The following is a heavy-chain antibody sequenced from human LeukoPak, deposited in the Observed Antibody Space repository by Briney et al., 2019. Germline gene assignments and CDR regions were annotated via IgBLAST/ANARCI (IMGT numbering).Heavy chain of an antibody. CDR3: ARDDVACGSGSCVS. V-gene: IGHV1-18*01. CDR1: GYTFTTYG. D-gene: IGHD3-10*01. CDR2: ISTYNGNT. Sequence: ASVKVSCKASGYTFTTYGINWVRQAPGQGLEWMGWISTYNGNTHYAQKLQGRVTMTTDTSTSTAYMELRSLRSDDTALYYCARDDVACGSGSCVSWGQGTLVTVSS. J-gene: IGHJ5*02.